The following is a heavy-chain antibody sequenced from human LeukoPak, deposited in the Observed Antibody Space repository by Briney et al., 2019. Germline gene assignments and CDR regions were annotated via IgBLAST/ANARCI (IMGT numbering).Heavy chain of an antibody. Sequence: SETLSLTCTVSGGSISSSSYYWGWIRQPPGKGLEWIGSIYYSGSTYYNPSLESRVTISVDTSKNQFSLKLSSVTAADTAVYYCARMHRLTTVGYWGQGTLVTVSS. J-gene: IGHJ4*02. V-gene: IGHV4-39*07. CDR3: ARMHRLTTVGY. CDR1: GGSISSSSYY. CDR2: IYYSGST. D-gene: IGHD4-17*01.